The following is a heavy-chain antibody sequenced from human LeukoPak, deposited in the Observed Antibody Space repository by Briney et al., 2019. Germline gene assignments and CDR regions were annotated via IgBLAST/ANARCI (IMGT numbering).Heavy chain of an antibody. Sequence: PGGSLRLSCAASGFAASGFTFSSYGMHWVRQAPGKGLEWVAFIRYDGSNKYYADSVKGRFTISRDNSKNTLYLQMNSLRAEDTAVYYCAKDAKGDGYNMLDYWGQGTLVTVSS. D-gene: IGHD5-24*01. CDR1: GFTFSSYG. CDR2: IRYDGSNK. CDR3: AKDAKGDGYNMLDY. J-gene: IGHJ4*02. V-gene: IGHV3-30*02.